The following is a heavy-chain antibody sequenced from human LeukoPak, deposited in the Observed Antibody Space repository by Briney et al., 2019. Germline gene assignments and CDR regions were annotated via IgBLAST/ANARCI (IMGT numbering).Heavy chain of an antibody. CDR3: ARLMMVRGVYYYYMDV. CDR2: INPNSGGT. V-gene: IGHV1-2*02. J-gene: IGHJ6*03. Sequence: GASVKVSCKASGYTFTGYYMHWVRQAPGQGLEWMGWINPNSGGTNYAQKFQGRVTMTRDTSISTAYMELSRLRSDDTAVYYCARLMMVRGVYYYYMDVWGKGTTVTVSS. D-gene: IGHD3-10*01. CDR1: GYTFTGYY.